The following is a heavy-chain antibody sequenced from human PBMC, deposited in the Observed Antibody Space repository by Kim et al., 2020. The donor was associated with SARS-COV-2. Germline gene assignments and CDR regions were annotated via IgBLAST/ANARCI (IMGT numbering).Heavy chain of an antibody. CDR1: GFTFSGYW. Sequence: GGSLRLSCAASGFTFSGYWMSWVRQAPGKGLEWVASIKRDGSEKYYVESVKGRFTVSRDNAKNSLYLQMNSLRAEDTALYYCAGTPRFWGQGTLVTVSS. CDR3: AGTPRF. CDR2: IKRDGSEK. J-gene: IGHJ4*02. V-gene: IGHV3-7*01.